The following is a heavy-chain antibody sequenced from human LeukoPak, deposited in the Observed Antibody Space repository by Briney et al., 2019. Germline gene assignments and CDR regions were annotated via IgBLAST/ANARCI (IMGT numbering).Heavy chain of an antibody. J-gene: IGHJ4*02. CDR3: ARDKTGTTERYFDY. V-gene: IGHV3-21*01. CDR1: GFTFSSYS. CDR2: ISSSSSYI. D-gene: IGHD1-7*01. Sequence: GGSLRLSCAASGFTFSSYSMNWVRRAPGKGLEWVSSISSSSSYIYYADSVKGRFTISRDNAKNSLYLQMNSLRAEDTAVYYCARDKTGTTERYFDYWGQGTLVTVSS.